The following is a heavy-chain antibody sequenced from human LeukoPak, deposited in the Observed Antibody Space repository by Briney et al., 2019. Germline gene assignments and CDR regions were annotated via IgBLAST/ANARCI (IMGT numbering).Heavy chain of an antibody. CDR3: ARRQGCQNWYFDL. Sequence: GESLKISCQGSGFRFDIYWIGWVRQIPGKGLEWMGNIYPGDSDTRFSPSFQGQVTMSADRSSGTAYLQWSSLKASDTAMYYCARRQGCQNWYFDLWGRGTAVTVSS. CDR2: IYPGDSDT. V-gene: IGHV5-51*01. J-gene: IGHJ2*01. CDR1: GFRFDIYW. D-gene: IGHD2-8*01.